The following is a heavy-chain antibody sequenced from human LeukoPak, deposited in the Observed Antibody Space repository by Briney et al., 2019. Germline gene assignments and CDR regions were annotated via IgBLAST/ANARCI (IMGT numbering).Heavy chain of an antibody. J-gene: IGHJ6*02. Sequence: GGSLRLSCAASGFTLSNYCMNCVRQAPGRGLEWVSSISSSSSYIYYADSVKGRFTISRDNAKNSLYLQMNSMRDEDTAVYYCARAPGDYYYYYYAMDVWGQGTTVTVSS. CDR2: ISSSSSYI. CDR3: ARAPGDYYYYYYAMDV. CDR1: GFTLSNYC. D-gene: IGHD4-17*01. V-gene: IGHV3-21*01.